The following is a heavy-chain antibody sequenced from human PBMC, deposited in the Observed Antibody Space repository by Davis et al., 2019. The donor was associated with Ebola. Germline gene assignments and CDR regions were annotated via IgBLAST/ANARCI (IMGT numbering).Heavy chain of an antibody. CDR1: GFSFSSYA. Sequence: PGGSLTLSCTASGFSFSSYAMYCVRQAPGKGLEWVALISYDGTNKYYADSVKGRFTISRDDSKSTLFLQMNSLSPEDTALYFCARYQQCSSGVCGPSGDYWGQGTLVTVSS. J-gene: IGHJ4*02. D-gene: IGHD2-8*01. V-gene: IGHV3-30-3*01. CDR2: ISYDGTNK. CDR3: ARYQQCSSGVCGPSGDY.